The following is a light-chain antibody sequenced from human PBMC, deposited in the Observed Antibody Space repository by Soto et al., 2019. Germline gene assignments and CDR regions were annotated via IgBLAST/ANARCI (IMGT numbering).Light chain of an antibody. J-gene: IGKJ3*01. Sequence: EIVLTQSPATLSLSPGERATLSCRASQSVNSYLAWYQQKPGQAPRLLIYDASNRATGITARFSGSGSGTDFTLTISSLEPEDFAFYYCQQRRNWPPFSLGPGTKVDIK. CDR2: DAS. CDR1: QSVNSY. V-gene: IGKV3-11*01. CDR3: QQRRNWPPFS.